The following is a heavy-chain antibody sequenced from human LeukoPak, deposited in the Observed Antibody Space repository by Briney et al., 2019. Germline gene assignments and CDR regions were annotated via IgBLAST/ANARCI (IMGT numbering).Heavy chain of an antibody. CDR2: ISGSGART. V-gene: IGHV3-23*01. CDR1: GLTFSSYA. Sequence: GGSLRLSCAASGLTFSSYALSWVRQAPGKGLEWVSGISGSGARTYYADSVKGRFTISRDNSKNTLYLQMNSLRPEDTAMYYCARAARWGQGTLVTVSS. J-gene: IGHJ4*02. CDR3: ARAAR.